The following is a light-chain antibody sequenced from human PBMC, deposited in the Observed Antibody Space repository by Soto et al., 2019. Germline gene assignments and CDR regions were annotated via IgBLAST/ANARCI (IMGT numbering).Light chain of an antibody. CDR3: QQCYSTPWT. V-gene: IGKV1-39*01. CDR2: AAS. CDR1: QSISSY. Sequence: DIQMTQSPSSLSASVGDRVTITCRASQSISSYLNWYQQKPGNAPKLLIYAASSLQSGVPSRFSGSGSGTDFTLTISSLQPEDFATYYGQQCYSTPWTFGQWTKVEIK. J-gene: IGKJ1*01.